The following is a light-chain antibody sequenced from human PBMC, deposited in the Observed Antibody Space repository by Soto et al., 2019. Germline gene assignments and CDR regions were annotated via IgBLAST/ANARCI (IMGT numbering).Light chain of an antibody. CDR1: QSVDRW. J-gene: IGKJ1*01. CDR2: KAS. V-gene: IGKV1-5*03. Sequence: DIQMTQSPSTLSASVGDRVTITCRASQSVDRWLAWYQQRPGKAPKALIYKASNLESGVPSRFSGSGSGTECTLTITSLQPGDIATYYCQQYTTLATFGQGTMVEMK. CDR3: QQYTTLAT.